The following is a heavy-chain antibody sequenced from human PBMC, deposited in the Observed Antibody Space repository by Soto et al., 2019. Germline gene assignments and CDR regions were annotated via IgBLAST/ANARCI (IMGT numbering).Heavy chain of an antibody. CDR1: GGSISSVNYY. Sequence: PSETLSLTCTVSGGSISSVNYYWTWIRQHPGKGLEWIGDISYSGNTYYNPSLKSRLTMSVDLSNNQFSLKLNSVTAADTAVFYCARIRGVYRDFGIDVWGQGITVTVSS. D-gene: IGHD3-3*02. CDR2: ISYSGNT. J-gene: IGHJ6*02. CDR3: ARIRGVYRDFGIDV. V-gene: IGHV4-31*03.